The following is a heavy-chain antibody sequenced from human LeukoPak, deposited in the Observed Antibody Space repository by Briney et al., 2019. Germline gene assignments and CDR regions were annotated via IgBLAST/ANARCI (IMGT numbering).Heavy chain of an antibody. Sequence: GGSLRLSCAASAFTFSSYLMSGVRQAPGKGLEWVATIKEDGNEKYYVDSVKGRFTISRDNAKNSLYLQMNSLRVEDTAAYYRVRERYRGSDYWGQGTLVTVSS. CDR2: IKEDGNEK. CDR3: VRERYRGSDY. V-gene: IGHV3-7*01. CDR1: AFTFSSYL. D-gene: IGHD3-10*01. J-gene: IGHJ4*02.